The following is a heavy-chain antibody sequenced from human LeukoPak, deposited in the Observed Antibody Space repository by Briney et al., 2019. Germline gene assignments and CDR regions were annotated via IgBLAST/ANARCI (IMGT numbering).Heavy chain of an antibody. V-gene: IGHV1-2*02. CDR1: GYTFTAYY. J-gene: IGHJ4*02. D-gene: IGHD3-22*01. CDR2: ISPNTGDT. CDR3: ARVNRLGYDSSGSRGLEY. Sequence: ASVKVSCKASGYTFTAYYIHWVRQAPGQGLEWMGRISPNTGDTTYAQKFQGRVTMTRDTSITTAYMELSRLRSDDTAVYYCARVNRLGYDSSGSRGLEYWGQGTLVTVSS.